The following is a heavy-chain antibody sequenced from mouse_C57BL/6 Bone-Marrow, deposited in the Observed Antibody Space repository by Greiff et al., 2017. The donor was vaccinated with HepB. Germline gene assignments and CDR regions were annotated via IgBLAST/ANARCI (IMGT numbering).Heavy chain of an antibody. CDR1: GYTFTSYW. J-gene: IGHJ2*01. V-gene: IGHV1-5*01. D-gene: IGHD2-4*01. CDR2: IYPGNSDT. CDR3: TREGDLDDYDQEN. Sequence: EVQLQQSGTVLARPGASVKMSCKTSGYTFTSYWMHWVKQRPGQGLEWIGAIYPGNSDTSYNQKVKGKAKLTAVTSASTAYMELSSLTNEDSAVYYCTREGDLDDYDQENWGQGTTLTVSS.